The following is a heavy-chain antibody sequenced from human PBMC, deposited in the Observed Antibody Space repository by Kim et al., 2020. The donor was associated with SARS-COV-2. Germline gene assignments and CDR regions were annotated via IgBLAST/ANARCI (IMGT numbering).Heavy chain of an antibody. V-gene: IGHV4-61*01. J-gene: IGHJ4*02. CDR3: AREGVGATSSFDY. Sequence: SETLSLTCTVSGGSVSSGSYYWSWIRQPPGKGLEWIGYIYYNGSTNYNPSLKSRVTISVYTSKNQFSLKLSSVTAADTAVYDCAREGVGATSSFDYWGQGTLVTVSS. CDR1: GGSVSSGSYY. D-gene: IGHD1-26*01. CDR2: IYYNGST.